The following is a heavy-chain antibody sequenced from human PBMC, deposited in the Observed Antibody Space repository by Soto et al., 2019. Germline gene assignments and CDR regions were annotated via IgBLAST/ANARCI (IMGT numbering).Heavy chain of an antibody. Sequence: GGSMRLACAASGFTVSSYWVSWDRQAPGKGMEWEANIKQDGSDKYYVDSVKDRFTISRDNAKNSLYLQMNSLRAEDTAVYYCARVLSDTAMVNSYYGLDVWGQGTTVTVSS. J-gene: IGHJ6*02. CDR1: GFTVSSYW. V-gene: IGHV3-7*01. D-gene: IGHD5-18*01. CDR3: ARVLSDTAMVNSYYGLDV. CDR2: IKQDGSDK.